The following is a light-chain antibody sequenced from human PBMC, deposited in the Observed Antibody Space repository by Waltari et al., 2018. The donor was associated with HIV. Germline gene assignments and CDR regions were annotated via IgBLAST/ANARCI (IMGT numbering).Light chain of an antibody. CDR1: QTLLYTDGYKY. J-gene: IGKJ2*01. CDR3: MQSLQGYS. V-gene: IGKV2-28*01. Sequence: DIVMNQSPLSLPVTPGESASISCRSTQTLLYTDGYKYLGWYQQKPGQSPRLLIYLTSTRASGVPGRFSGSGSGTEFTLHISRVEAEDVGTYYCMQSLQGYSFGQGTKLEIK. CDR2: LTS.